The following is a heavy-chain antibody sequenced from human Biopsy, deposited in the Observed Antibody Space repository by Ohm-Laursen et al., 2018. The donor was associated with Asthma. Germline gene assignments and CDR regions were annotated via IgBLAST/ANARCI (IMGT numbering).Heavy chain of an antibody. Sequence: SSLSLSCAASGFTFSDYYMSWIRQAPGKGLEWVAVGGSYYDGGLKYYADSVNGRFTVSRDDSKNTLYLQMNSLRPDDTAVYYCARDVMEWYLPAFDFWGQGTLVTVSS. J-gene: IGHJ4*02. CDR3: ARDVMEWYLPAFDF. V-gene: IGHV3-30-3*01. D-gene: IGHD3-3*01. CDR1: GFTFSDYY. CDR2: GGSYYDGGLK.